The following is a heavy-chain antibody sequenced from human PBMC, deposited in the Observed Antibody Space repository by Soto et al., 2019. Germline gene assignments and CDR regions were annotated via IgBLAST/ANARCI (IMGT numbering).Heavy chain of an antibody. CDR2: IKSKTDGGTT. CDR3: TTAAPPVNDFWSGYHGHDAFDI. CDR1: GFTFSDHY. J-gene: IGHJ3*02. Sequence: EVQLVESGGGLVQPGGSLRLSCAASGFTFSDHYMDWVRQAPGKGREWVGRIKSKTDGGTTDYAAPVKGRFTISRDDSKNTLYLQMNSLKTEDTAVYYCTTAAPPVNDFWSGYHGHDAFDIWGQGTMVTVSS. V-gene: IGHV3-15*01. D-gene: IGHD3-3*01.